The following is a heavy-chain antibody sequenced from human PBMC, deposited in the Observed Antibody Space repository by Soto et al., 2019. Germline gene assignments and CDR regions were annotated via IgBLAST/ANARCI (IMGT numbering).Heavy chain of an antibody. CDR1: GYSFATYA. J-gene: IGHJ5*02. CDR2: IDPATGNT. V-gene: IGHV1-3*01. D-gene: IGHD1-1*01. Sequence: QVQLVQSGAEVKKPGTSVKVSCKASGYSFATYAIHWVRQAPGQGLEWMGWIDPATGNTEYSDKFQDRVTFTRDTCATTAYMELRGLRSEDTAVYYCARRYKSAGWLEPWGQGTLVTVSS. CDR3: ARRYKSAGWLEP.